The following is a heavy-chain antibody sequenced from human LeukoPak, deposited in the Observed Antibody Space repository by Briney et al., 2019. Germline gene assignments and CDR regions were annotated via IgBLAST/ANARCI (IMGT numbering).Heavy chain of an antibody. D-gene: IGHD2-21*01. J-gene: IGHJ6*04. V-gene: IGHV1-69*13. CDR2: IIPIFGTA. CDR3: ARVLLWCPPPGYYYYGMDV. Sequence: GASVRVSCKASGGTFSSYAISWVRQAPGQGLEWMGGIIPIFGTANYAQTFQGRVTITADESTSTAYMELSSLRSEDTAVYYCARVLLWCPPPGYYYYGMDVWGKGTTVTVSS. CDR1: GGTFSSYA.